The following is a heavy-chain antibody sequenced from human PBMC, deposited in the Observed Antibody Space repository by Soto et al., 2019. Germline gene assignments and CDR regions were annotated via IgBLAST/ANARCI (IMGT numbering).Heavy chain of an antibody. D-gene: IGHD2-15*01. V-gene: IGHV1-69*01. Sequence: QVQLVQSGAQVTEPGTSVKVSCRASGGSFSTSSFVWVRQGPGQGLEWMGGIIPIFSKTNVAPKFQDRITFTADESTRTVYMELSSLRSEDTAIYYCARDVVRSTCGDSWGQGTLVTVSS. CDR3: ARDVVRSTCGDS. CDR2: IIPIFSKT. J-gene: IGHJ4*02. CDR1: GGSFSTSS.